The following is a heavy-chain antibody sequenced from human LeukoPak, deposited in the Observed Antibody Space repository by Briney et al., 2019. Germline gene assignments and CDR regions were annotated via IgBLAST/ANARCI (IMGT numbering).Heavy chain of an antibody. CDR3: ARAMGIVVVPAAIPPGSLGY. V-gene: IGHV1-2*02. CDR2: INPNSGGT. D-gene: IGHD2-2*02. J-gene: IGHJ4*02. Sequence: ASVKVSCKASGYTFTGYYMHWVRQAPGQGLEWMGWINPNSGGTNYAQKFQGRVTMTRDTSISTAYMELSRLRSDDTAVYYCARAMGIVVVPAAIPPGSLGYWGQGTLVTVSS. CDR1: GYTFTGYY.